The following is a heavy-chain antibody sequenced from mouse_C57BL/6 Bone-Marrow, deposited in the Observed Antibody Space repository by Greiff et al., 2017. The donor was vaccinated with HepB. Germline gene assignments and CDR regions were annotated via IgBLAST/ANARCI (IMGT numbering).Heavy chain of an antibody. CDR3: ARGYYEYFDV. V-gene: IGHV1-42*01. CDR2: INPSTGGT. Sequence: VQLKQSGPELVKPGASVKISCKASGYSFTGYYMNWVKQSPEKSLEWIGEINPSTGGTTYNQKFKAKATLTVDKSSSTAYMQLKSLTSEDSAVYYCARGYYEYFDVWGTGTTVTVSS. D-gene: IGHD2-3*01. J-gene: IGHJ1*03. CDR1: GYSFTGYY.